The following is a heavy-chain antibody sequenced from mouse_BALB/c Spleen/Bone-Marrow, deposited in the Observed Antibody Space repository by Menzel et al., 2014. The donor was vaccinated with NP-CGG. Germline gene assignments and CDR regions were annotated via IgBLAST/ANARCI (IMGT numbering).Heavy chain of an antibody. CDR1: GYTFTSYV. CDR2: INPYNDGT. D-gene: IGHD2-2*01. CDR3: ARSLYGYDWYFDV. Sequence: VQLQQSGPELVKPGASVKMPCKASGYTFTSYVMHWVKQKPGQGLEWIGNINPYNDGTKYDEKFKGKATLTSDKSSSTAFMELSSLTSEDSAVYYCARSLYGYDWYFDVWGAGTTVTVSS. V-gene: IGHV1-14*01. J-gene: IGHJ1*01.